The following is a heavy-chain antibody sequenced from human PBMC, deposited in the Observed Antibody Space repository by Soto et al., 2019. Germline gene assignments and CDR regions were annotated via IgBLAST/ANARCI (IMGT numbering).Heavy chain of an antibody. Sequence: EVQLVESGGGLVQPGGSLRLSCAASGFTVSSNYMSWVRQAPGKGLEWVSVIYSGGSTYYADSVEGRFTISRDNSKNTLYLQMNCLRAEDTAVYYCARDRSTIYAFDIWGQGTMVTVSS. V-gene: IGHV3-66*01. CDR2: IYSGGST. CDR1: GFTVSSNY. CDR3: ARDRSTIYAFDI. D-gene: IGHD3-3*01. J-gene: IGHJ3*02.